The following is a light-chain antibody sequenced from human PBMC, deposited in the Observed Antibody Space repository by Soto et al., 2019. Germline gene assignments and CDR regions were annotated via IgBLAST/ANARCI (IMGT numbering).Light chain of an antibody. CDR1: QSISSW. CDR3: QQYYSYPWA. V-gene: IGKV1-5*03. J-gene: IGKJ1*01. Sequence: DIQMTQSPSTLSASVGDRVTITCRASQSISSWLAWYQQKPGKAPKLLIYKASSLESGVPSRFSGSGSGTAFTLTASSLQPNGFAAYYCQQYYSYPWAFSQGTKVEIK. CDR2: KAS.